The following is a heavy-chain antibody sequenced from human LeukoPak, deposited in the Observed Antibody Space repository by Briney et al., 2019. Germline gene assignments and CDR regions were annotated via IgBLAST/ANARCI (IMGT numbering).Heavy chain of an antibody. V-gene: IGHV3-48*01. J-gene: IGHJ4*02. CDR1: GFTFSSYS. CDR2: ISGSSSTI. Sequence: PGGSLRLSCAASGFTFSSYSMNWVRQAPGKGPEWVSYISGSSSTIYYADSVKGRFTISRDNAKNSLYLQMNSLRAEDTAVYYCGRQRAGFTVTTSDYWGQGTLVTVSS. D-gene: IGHD4-17*01. CDR3: GRQRAGFTVTTSDY.